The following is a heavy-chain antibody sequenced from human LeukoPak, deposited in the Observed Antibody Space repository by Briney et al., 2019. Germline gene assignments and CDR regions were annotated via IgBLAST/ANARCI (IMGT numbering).Heavy chain of an antibody. Sequence: SETLSLTCTVSGGSISSYYWSWIRQPAGKGLEWIGRIYTSGSTNYNPSLKSRVTISVDTSKNQFSLKLSSVTAADTAVYYCARDGYYDILTGYYYYYMDVWGKGTTVTVSS. CDR2: IYTSGST. J-gene: IGHJ6*03. V-gene: IGHV4-4*07. CDR3: ARDGYYDILTGYYYYYMDV. D-gene: IGHD3-9*01. CDR1: GGSISSYY.